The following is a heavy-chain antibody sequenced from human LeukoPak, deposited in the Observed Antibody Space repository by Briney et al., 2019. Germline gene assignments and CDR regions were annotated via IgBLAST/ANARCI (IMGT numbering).Heavy chain of an antibody. CDR3: ARPKFYYGSGSYSY. CDR2: VYGSGRT. J-gene: IGHJ4*02. Sequence: SETLSLTCTVSGGSINSYYWSWIRQPPGKGLEWIGYVYGSGRTNYNPSLKSRVTISLDTSKNQFSLKLSSVTAADTAVYYCARPKFYYGSGSYSYWGQGTLVTVSS. V-gene: IGHV4-59*08. D-gene: IGHD3-10*01. CDR1: GGSINSYY.